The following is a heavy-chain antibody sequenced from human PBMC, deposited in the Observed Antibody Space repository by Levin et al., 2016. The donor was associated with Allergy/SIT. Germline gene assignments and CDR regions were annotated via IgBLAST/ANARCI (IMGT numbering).Heavy chain of an antibody. CDR3: AKSNAATLFYYYYGMDV. J-gene: IGHJ6*02. Sequence: GESLKISCAASGFTFSSYAMSWVRQAPGKGLEWVSAISGSGGSTYYADSVKGRFTISRDNSKNTLYLQMNSLRAEDTAVYYCAKSNAATLFYYYYGMDVWGQGTTVTVSS. V-gene: IGHV3-23*01. D-gene: IGHD6-25*01. CDR2: ISGSGGST. CDR1: GFTFSSYA.